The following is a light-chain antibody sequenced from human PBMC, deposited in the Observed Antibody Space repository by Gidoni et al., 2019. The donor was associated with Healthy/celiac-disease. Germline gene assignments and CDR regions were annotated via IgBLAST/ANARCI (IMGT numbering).Light chain of an antibody. CDR1: QSVSSN. CDR2: GAS. V-gene: IGKV3-15*01. Sequence: ELALTQSPATLSVSPGERATLSCRASQSVSSNLAWYQQKPGQAPRLLIYGASTRATGIPARFSGSGSGTEFTLTISSLQSEDFAVYYCQQYNNWRWTFGQGTKVEIK. J-gene: IGKJ1*01. CDR3: QQYNNWRWT.